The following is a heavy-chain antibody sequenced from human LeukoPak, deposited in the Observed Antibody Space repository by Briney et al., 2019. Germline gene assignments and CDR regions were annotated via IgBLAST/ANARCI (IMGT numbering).Heavy chain of an antibody. CDR1: GFTFTSHV. D-gene: IGHD1-1*01. Sequence: PGGSLRLSCSASGFTFTSHVMHWVRQAPGKRLQYVSGISMNVQTTYYAGSVKGRFTISRDSSKNTVYLQMNSLTAEDTAVYYCVREGLERRTNFDYWGQGTLVSVSS. CDR3: VREGLERRTNFDY. CDR2: ISMNVQTT. V-gene: IGHV3-64D*06. J-gene: IGHJ4*02.